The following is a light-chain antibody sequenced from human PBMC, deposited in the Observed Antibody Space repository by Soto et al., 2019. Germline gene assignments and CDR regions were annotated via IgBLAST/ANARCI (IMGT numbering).Light chain of an antibody. Sequence: DFVMTQSPLSLPVTLGQPCSISFRSGEVLVYSDGNTYLNWFQQRPGQSPRRLIYKVSNRDSGVPDRFSGSGSGTDFTLKISRVEAEDVGVYYCMQGTHWPPITFGQGTRLEIK. CDR1: EVLVYSDGNTY. J-gene: IGKJ5*01. V-gene: IGKV2-30*01. CDR3: MQGTHWPPIT. CDR2: KVS.